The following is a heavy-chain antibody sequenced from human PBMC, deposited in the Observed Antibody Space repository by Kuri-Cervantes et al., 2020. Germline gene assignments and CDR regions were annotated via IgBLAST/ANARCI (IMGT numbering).Heavy chain of an antibody. CDR3: ARDAMSGYFDY. D-gene: IGHD3-3*01. Sequence: GGSLRLSCAPSGSTFSSYSMNWVRQAPGKGLEWVAVIWYDGSNKYYADSVKGRFTISRDNSKNTLYLQMNSLRAEDTAVYYCARDAMSGYFDYWGQGTLVTVSS. J-gene: IGHJ4*02. CDR2: IWYDGSNK. CDR1: GSTFSSYS. V-gene: IGHV3-33*08.